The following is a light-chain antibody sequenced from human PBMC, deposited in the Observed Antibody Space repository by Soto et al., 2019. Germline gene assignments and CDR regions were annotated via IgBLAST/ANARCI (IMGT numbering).Light chain of an antibody. CDR1: SGSVSTSYY. CDR2: STN. CDR3: VLYMGSGISV. Sequence: QTVVTQEPSFSVSPGRTVTLTCGLSSGSVSTSYYPSWYQQTPGQAPRTLIYSTNTRSSGVPDRFSGSILGNKAALTITGAKADDESDYCCVLYMGSGISVFGGGTKLTVL. V-gene: IGLV8-61*01. J-gene: IGLJ2*01.